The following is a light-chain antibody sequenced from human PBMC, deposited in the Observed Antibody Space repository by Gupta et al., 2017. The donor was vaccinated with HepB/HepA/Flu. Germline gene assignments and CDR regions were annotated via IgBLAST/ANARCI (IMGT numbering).Light chain of an antibody. CDR3: QVWDSTRDRWV. Sequence: SYALTQPPSVSVAPGQTASITCGGNNIRTKSVHWYQQKPGKAPVLVVYDDSDRHSGIPERFSGSNSGNTATLTISRVEAGDEADYYCQVWDSTRDRWVFGGGTKLTVL. V-gene: IGLV3-21*02. J-gene: IGLJ3*02. CDR1: NIRTKS. CDR2: DDS.